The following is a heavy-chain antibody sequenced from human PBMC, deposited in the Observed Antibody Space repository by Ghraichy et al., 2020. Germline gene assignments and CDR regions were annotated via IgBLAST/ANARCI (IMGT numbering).Heavy chain of an antibody. V-gene: IGHV3-23*03. CDR3: VKRLLPVKFGEGMDV. D-gene: IGHD4-17*01. Sequence: GGSLRLSCVASGFTFSHFAMNWVRQAPGKGLEWVAFIDPGASRREYVDSVMGRFIISRDNSKDTLYLQMNSLRAEDTATYFCVKRLLPVKFGEGMDVWGQGTAVTVS. CDR1: GFTFSHFA. J-gene: IGHJ6*02. CDR2: IDPGASRR.